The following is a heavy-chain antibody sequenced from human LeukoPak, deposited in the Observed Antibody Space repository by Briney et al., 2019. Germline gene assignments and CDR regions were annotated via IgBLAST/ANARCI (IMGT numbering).Heavy chain of an antibody. CDR1: GGTFSSYA. D-gene: IGHD3-10*01. Sequence: ASVKVSCKASGGTFSSYAINWVRQATGQGLEWMGWMNPNSGNTGYAQKFQGRVTMTRNTSISTAYMELSSLRSEDTAVYYCARAYYYGSGKFDPWGQGTLVTVSS. J-gene: IGHJ5*02. V-gene: IGHV1-8*02. CDR2: MNPNSGNT. CDR3: ARAYYYGSGKFDP.